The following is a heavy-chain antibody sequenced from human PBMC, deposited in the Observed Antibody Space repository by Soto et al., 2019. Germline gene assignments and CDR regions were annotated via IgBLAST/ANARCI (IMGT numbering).Heavy chain of an antibody. CDR3: ASGTGYSSDWYGSNY. CDR2: IYSGGST. Sequence: PGGSLGLSFTASGFLLSTYSMNWVRQAAGKWLEWVSVIYSGGSTYYADSVKGRFTISRDNSKNTLYLQMNSLRADDTAVYYCASGTGYSSDWYGSNYWGQGTLVTVSS. V-gene: IGHV3-53*01. D-gene: IGHD6-19*01. CDR1: GFLLSTYS. J-gene: IGHJ4*02.